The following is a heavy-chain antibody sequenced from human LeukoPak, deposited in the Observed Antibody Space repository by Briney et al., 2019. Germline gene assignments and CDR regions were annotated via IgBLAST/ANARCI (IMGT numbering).Heavy chain of an antibody. D-gene: IGHD6-19*01. CDR1: GFTFSSYS. CDR3: ARDSTADLDY. V-gene: IGHV3-21*01. Sequence: NTGGSLRLSCVASGFTFSSYSMNWVRQAPGKGLEWVSSISSSATYTYYADSVKGRFTISRDNAKKSVHLQMNSLRADDSALYYCARDSTADLDYWGQGTLVTVSS. CDR2: ISSSATYT. J-gene: IGHJ4*02.